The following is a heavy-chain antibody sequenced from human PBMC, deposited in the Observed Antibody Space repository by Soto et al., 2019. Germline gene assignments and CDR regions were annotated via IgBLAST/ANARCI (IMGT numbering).Heavy chain of an antibody. Sequence: QVQLQESGPGLVKPSQTLSLTCTVSGGSISSGGYYWSWIRQHPGKGLEWIGYIYYSGSTYYNPSLKSRVTISVDTSKNQFSLKLSSVTAADTAVYYCARDRGAAALGNNWFDPWGQGTQVTVSS. J-gene: IGHJ5*02. CDR3: ARDRGAAALGNNWFDP. D-gene: IGHD6-13*01. CDR2: IYYSGST. CDR1: GGSISSGGYY. V-gene: IGHV4-31*03.